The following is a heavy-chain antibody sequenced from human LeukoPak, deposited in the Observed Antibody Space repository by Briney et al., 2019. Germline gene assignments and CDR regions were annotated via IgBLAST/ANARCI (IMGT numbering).Heavy chain of an antibody. D-gene: IGHD6-19*01. Sequence: GASVKVSCKASGYTFTSYDINWVRQATGQGLEWIGWMNPNSGNTGYAQKFQGRVTITRNTSISTAYMELSSLRSEDTAVYYCARVSRSGDAFDIWGQGTMVTVSS. CDR1: GYTFTSYD. J-gene: IGHJ3*02. CDR3: ARVSRSGDAFDI. V-gene: IGHV1-8*03. CDR2: MNPNSGNT.